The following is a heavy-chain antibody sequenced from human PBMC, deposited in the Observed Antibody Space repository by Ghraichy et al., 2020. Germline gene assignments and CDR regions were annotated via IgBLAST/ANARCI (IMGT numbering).Heavy chain of an antibody. D-gene: IGHD3-3*01. V-gene: IGHV3-23*01. CDR2: ISGNGGGT. CDR3: ARRFLEAGDY. CDR1: GFTFSGYA. J-gene: IGHJ4*02. Sequence: WGSLRLSCAASGFTFSGYAMSWVRQSPGKGLEWVSSISGNGGGTYYADSVKGRFTISRDNSKNTLHLQMNTLRAEDAAIYYCARRFLEAGDYWGQGTLVTVSS.